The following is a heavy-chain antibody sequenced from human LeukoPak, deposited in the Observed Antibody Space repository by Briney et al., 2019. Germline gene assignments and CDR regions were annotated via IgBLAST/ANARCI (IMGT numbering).Heavy chain of an antibody. Sequence: SETLSLTCTVSGGSISSSSYYWGWIRQPPGKGLEWIGSIYHSGSTYYNPSLKSRVTISVDTSKNQFSLKLSSVTAADTAVYYCAREPSGWYREGHDYWGQGTLVTVSS. CDR3: AREPSGWYREGHDY. J-gene: IGHJ4*02. D-gene: IGHD6-19*01. CDR2: IYHSGST. V-gene: IGHV4-39*07. CDR1: GGSISSSSYY.